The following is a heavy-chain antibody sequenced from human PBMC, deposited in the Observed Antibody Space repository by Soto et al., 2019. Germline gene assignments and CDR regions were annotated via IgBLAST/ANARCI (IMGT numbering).Heavy chain of an antibody. Sequence: SETLSLTCTVSGGSLNNYYWSWIRQPPGKGLEFIGYIYYAGSTTYNPSLKSRVTISVDTSKNQFSLQLRSVTAADTAVYYCARLGGYNKALDSGGRGTGVTVSS. CDR2: IYYAGST. D-gene: IGHD3-22*01. CDR3: ARLGGYNKALDS. J-gene: IGHJ4*02. CDR1: GGSLNNYY. V-gene: IGHV4-59*08.